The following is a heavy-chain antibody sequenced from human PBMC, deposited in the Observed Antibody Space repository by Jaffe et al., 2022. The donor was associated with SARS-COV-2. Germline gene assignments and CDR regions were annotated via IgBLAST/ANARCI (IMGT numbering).Heavy chain of an antibody. CDR3: ARFYDSSGYYQQGYFDY. CDR1: GGSISSYY. Sequence: QVQLQESGPGLVKPSETLSLTCTVSGGSISSYYWSWIRQPPGKGLEWIGYIYYSGSTNYNPSLKSRVTISVDTSKNQFSLKLSSVTAADTAVYYCARFYDSSGYYQQGYFDYWGQGTLVTVSS. D-gene: IGHD3-22*01. V-gene: IGHV4-59*01. J-gene: IGHJ4*02. CDR2: IYYSGST.